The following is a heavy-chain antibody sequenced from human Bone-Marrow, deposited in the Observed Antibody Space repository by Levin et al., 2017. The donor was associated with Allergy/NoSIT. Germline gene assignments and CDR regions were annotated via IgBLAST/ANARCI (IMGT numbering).Heavy chain of an antibody. CDR2: LSGTGGST. Sequence: GGSLRLSCATSGFTFSAYAMSWVRQAPGKGLEWVSALSGTGGSTYYADSVKGRFTISKDFSNNTLDLQMDNLGVEDTALYYCAKGGKTIFGEFQYWGQGIRVIVSS. CDR1: GFTFSAYA. J-gene: IGHJ1*01. V-gene: IGHV3-23*01. CDR3: AKGGKTIFGEFQY. D-gene: IGHD3-3*01.